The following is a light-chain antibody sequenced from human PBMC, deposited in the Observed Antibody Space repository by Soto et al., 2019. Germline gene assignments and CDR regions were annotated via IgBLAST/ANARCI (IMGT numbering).Light chain of an antibody. V-gene: IGKV1-33*01. CDR2: DAS. CDR3: QQYDNLPPLT. CDR1: QDISNY. Sequence: DIQMPQSPSTLSASEADSVTITYQASQDISNYLNWYQQKPGKAPKLLIYDASNWETGVPSRCSGSGTGTDFTFTISSLQPEDIATYYCQQYDNLPPLTFGGGTKVDIK. J-gene: IGKJ4*02.